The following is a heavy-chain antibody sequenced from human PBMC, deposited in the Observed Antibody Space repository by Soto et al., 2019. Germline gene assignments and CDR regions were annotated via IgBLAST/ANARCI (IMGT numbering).Heavy chain of an antibody. CDR1: GFTFNSHA. Sequence: EVQLLESGGGLVQPGGSLRLSCAASGFTFNSHAMSWVCQAPGKGLEWVSAISVSGGSTYYADSVKGRFTIARDNSKNTLYLQMNSLKPEDTAVYYCAKSAASEDDYFYYGMDVWGQGTTVTVSS. D-gene: IGHD6-25*01. CDR2: ISVSGGST. CDR3: AKSAASEDDYFYYGMDV. V-gene: IGHV3-23*01. J-gene: IGHJ6*02.